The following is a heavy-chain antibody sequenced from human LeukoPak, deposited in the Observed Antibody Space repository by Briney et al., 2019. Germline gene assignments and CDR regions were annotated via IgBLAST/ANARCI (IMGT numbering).Heavy chain of an antibody. D-gene: IGHD2/OR15-2a*01. CDR3: ARDGSLRIQNWFDP. CDR1: GGSISSGGYY. V-gene: IGHV4-30-2*01. J-gene: IGHJ5*02. CDR2: IYHSGST. Sequence: SETLSLTCTVSGGSISSGGYYWSWIRQPPGKGLEWIGYIYHSGSTYYNPSLKSRVTISVDRSKNQFSLKLSSVTAADTAVYYCARDGSLRIQNWFDPWGQGTLVTVSS.